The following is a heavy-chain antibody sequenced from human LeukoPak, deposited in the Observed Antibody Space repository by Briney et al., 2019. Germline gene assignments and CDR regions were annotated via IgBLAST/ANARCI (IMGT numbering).Heavy chain of an antibody. D-gene: IGHD3-9*01. CDR2: IGAYNGNT. CDR3: ARDRFLTGYSPIDY. CDR1: GYTFTSYG. V-gene: IGHV1-18*01. J-gene: IGHJ4*02. Sequence: GASVKVSCKASGYTFTSYGISWVRQAPGQGLEWMGWIGAYNGNTNYAQKLQGRVTMTTDTSTSTAYMELRSLRSDDTAVYYCARDRFLTGYSPIDYWGQGTLVTVSS.